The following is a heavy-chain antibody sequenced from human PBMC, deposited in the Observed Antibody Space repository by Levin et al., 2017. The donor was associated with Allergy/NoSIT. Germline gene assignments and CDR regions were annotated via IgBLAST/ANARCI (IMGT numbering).Heavy chain of an antibody. J-gene: IGHJ3*01. D-gene: IGHD3-16*02. Sequence: GGSLRLSCAASGFTFSSYGMHWVRQAPGKGLEWVAVISYDGSNKYYADSVKGRFTISRDNSKNTQYLQMNSLRAEDTAEYYCAKLMGPVNIWGSYRHIHPNDGFDVWGQETMVTVSS. CDR2: ISYDGSNK. V-gene: IGHV3-30*18. CDR3: AKLMGPVNIWGSYRHIHPNDGFDV. CDR1: GFTFSSYG.